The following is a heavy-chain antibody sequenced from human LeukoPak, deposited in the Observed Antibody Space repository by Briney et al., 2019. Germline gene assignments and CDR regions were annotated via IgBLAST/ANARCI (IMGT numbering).Heavy chain of an antibody. J-gene: IGHJ4*02. CDR3: AKEGSTIFGVIAVFDY. D-gene: IGHD3-3*01. V-gene: IGHV3-23*01. Sequence: GGSLRLSCAASGFTLSSYAMSWVRQAPGKGLEWVSAISGSGVSTYYAGSVKGRFTISRDNSKNTLYLQMNSLRAEDTAVYYCAKEGSTIFGVIAVFDYWGQGTLVTVSS. CDR2: ISGSGVST. CDR1: GFTLSSYA.